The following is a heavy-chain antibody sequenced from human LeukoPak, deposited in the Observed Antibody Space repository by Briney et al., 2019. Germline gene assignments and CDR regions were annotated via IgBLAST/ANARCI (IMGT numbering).Heavy chain of an antibody. CDR3: ASNVYSGSYYVANY. CDR1: GFTLSSYA. CDR2: ISYDGSNK. V-gene: IGHV3-30-3*01. D-gene: IGHD1-26*01. Sequence: GGSLRLSCAASGFTLSSYAMHWVRQAPGKGLEWVAVISYDGSNKYYADSVKGRFTISRDNSKNTLYLQMNSLRAEDTAVYYCASNVYSGSYYVANYWGQGTLVTVSS. J-gene: IGHJ4*02.